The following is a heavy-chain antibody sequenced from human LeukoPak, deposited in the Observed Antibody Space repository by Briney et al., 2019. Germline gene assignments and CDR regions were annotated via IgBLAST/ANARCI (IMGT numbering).Heavy chain of an antibody. CDR1: GFTFTSSA. CDR3: AAREMAVSYYFDY. V-gene: IGHV1-58*02. J-gene: IGHJ4*02. D-gene: IGHD5-24*01. Sequence: SVKVSCKASGFTFTSSAMQWVRQARGQRLEWIGWIVVGSGNTNYAQKFQERVTITRDMSTSTVYMELSSLRSEDTAVYYCAAREMAVSYYFDYWGQGTLATVSS. CDR2: IVVGSGNT.